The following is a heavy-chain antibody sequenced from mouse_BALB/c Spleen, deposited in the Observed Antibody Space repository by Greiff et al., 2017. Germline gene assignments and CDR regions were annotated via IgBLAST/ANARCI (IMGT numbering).Heavy chain of an antibody. CDR3: ARGGGYDGYYGAMDY. D-gene: IGHD2-3*01. V-gene: IGHV5-4*02. Sequence: EVQGVESGGGLVKPGGSLKLSCAASGFTFSDYYMYWVRQTPEKRLEWVATISDGGSYTYYPDSVKGRFTISRDNAKNNLYLQMSSLKSEDTAMYYCARGGGYDGYYGAMDYWGQGTSVTVSS. J-gene: IGHJ4*01. CDR2: ISDGGSYT. CDR1: GFTFSDYY.